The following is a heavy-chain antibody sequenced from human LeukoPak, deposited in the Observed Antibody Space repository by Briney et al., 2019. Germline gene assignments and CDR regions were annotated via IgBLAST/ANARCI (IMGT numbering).Heavy chain of an antibody. V-gene: IGHV3-33*01. CDR3: ARDVVPAAIGWFDP. CDR2: IWYDGSNK. D-gene: IGHD2-2*02. J-gene: IGHJ5*02. Sequence: GGSLRLSCAASGFTFSSYGMHWVRQAPGKGLEGVGVIWYDGSNKYYADSVKGRFTISRDNSKNTLYLQMNSLRAEDTAVYYCARDVVPAAIGWFDPWGQGTLVTVSS. CDR1: GFTFSSYG.